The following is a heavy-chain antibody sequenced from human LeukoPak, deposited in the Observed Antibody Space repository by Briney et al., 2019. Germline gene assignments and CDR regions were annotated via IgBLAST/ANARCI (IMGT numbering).Heavy chain of an antibody. CDR1: GFTFSSYC. CDR2: INSNSSYT. CDR3: SRELIVGATFPSPLRF. Sequence: GGSLRLSCAASGFTFSSYCMHWVRQAPGKGLEWVSSINSNSSYTCYADSVKGRFTISRDNAKNSLYLQMNSLIAEDTAVYYCSRELIVGATFPSPLRFWGKGNLVTVSS. J-gene: IGHJ4*02. V-gene: IGHV3-21*01. D-gene: IGHD1-26*01.